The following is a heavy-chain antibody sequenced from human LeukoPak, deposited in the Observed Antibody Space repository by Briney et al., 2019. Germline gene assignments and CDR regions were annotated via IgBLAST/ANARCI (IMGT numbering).Heavy chain of an antibody. Sequence: SVKVSCKASGGTFSSYAISWVRQAPGQGLKWMGRIIPIFGTANYAQKFQGRVTITTDESTSTAYMELSSLRSEDTAVYYCARDHYYDSSGYYWGQGTLVTVSS. CDR3: ARDHYYDSSGYY. D-gene: IGHD3-22*01. CDR1: GGTFSSYA. V-gene: IGHV1-69*05. CDR2: IIPIFGTA. J-gene: IGHJ4*02.